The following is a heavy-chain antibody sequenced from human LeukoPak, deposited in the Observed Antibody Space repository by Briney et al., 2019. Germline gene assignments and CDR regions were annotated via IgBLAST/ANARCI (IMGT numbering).Heavy chain of an antibody. J-gene: IGHJ4*02. CDR1: GDSINAYY. D-gene: IGHD3-10*01. Sequence: KPSETLSLTCTVSGDSINAYYWGWIRQPPGKGLEWIGYIYFSGTTKYNPSLESRVTISVDTSKNQFSLKLTSVTAADTAVYYCARSYNRVVLLYYWGQGTLVTVSS. CDR3: ARSYNRVVLLYY. CDR2: IYFSGTT. V-gene: IGHV4-59*12.